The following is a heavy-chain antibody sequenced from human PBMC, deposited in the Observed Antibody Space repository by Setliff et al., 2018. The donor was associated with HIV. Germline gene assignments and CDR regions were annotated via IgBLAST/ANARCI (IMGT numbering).Heavy chain of an antibody. CDR2: LSHSGRT. CDR3: ARGGGTSSPIDYHYYIDV. J-gene: IGHJ6*03. V-gene: IGHV4-39*01. D-gene: IGHD6-6*01. Sequence: PSETLSLTCTVSGASVGTTFHYWAWIRQAPGKGLEWIGSLSHSGRTYYNPSLESRLSFSIDPSKNRVSLILTSVTAADTAVYYCARGGGTSSPIDYHYYIDVWGKGTTVTVSS. CDR1: GASVGTTFHY.